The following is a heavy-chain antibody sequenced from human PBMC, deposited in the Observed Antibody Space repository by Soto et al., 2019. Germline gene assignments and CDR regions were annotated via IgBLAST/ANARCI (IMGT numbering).Heavy chain of an antibody. CDR1: GFTCDDYA. CDR3: ANLWQGRDY. CDR2: ISWNSGSI. D-gene: IGHD1-26*01. V-gene: IGHV3-9*01. J-gene: IGHJ4*02. Sequence: GGSLRLSCAASGFTCDDYAMHWVRQAPGKGLEWVSGISWNSGSIGYADSVKGRFTISRDNAKNSLYLQMNSLRAEDTALYYCANLWQGRDYRGQGTLVTVTS.